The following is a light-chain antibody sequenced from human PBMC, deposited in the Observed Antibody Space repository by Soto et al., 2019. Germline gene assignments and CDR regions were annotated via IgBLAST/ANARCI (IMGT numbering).Light chain of an antibody. Sequence: DIVVTQTPLSSPVTLGQPASISCRSSESLVHSDGTTYLSWFQQRPGQPPRLLIYHISNRFSGVPDRFSGSGAGTDFTLKISRVEEEDVGVYYCMQAKQFPYTFGQGTKLEIK. CDR1: ESLVHSDGTTY. CDR2: HIS. V-gene: IGKV2-24*01. CDR3: MQAKQFPYT. J-gene: IGKJ2*01.